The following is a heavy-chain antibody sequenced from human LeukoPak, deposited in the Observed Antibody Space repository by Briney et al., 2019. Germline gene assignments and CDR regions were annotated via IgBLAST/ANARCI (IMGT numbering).Heavy chain of an antibody. CDR2: ISAYNGNT. CDR3: ARDLIEVRPGWFDP. V-gene: IGHV1-18*01. Sequence: GASVKVSCKASGYTFTTYGISWVRLAPGQGLEWTGWISAYNGNTNYAQQFQGRVTMTTDTSMSTAYMELRSLRSDDTAVYYCARDLIEVRPGWFDPWGQGSLVTVSS. D-gene: IGHD3-10*01. CDR1: GYTFTTYG. J-gene: IGHJ5*02.